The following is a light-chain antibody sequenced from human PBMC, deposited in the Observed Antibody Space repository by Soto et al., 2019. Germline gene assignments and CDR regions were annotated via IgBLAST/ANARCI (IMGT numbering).Light chain of an antibody. V-gene: IGKV3-20*01. CDR2: GAS. Sequence: EIVLTQSPGTLSLSPGERATLPCRASQSVSSDYLSWYQQKPGQPPRLLIYGASYRATGIPDRFSGGGSGTDFTLTISRLEAEDFAVYYCQQYGSTPPVTFGGGTKVEIK. CDR3: QQYGSTPPVT. CDR1: QSVSSDY. J-gene: IGKJ4*01.